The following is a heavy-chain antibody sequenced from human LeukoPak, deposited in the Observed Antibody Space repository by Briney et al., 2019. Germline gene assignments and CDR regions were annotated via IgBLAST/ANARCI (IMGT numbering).Heavy chain of an antibody. CDR1: GLTFSTYC. CDR3: ARLNYDFWSGVWEGYYMDV. V-gene: IGHV3-7*01. J-gene: IGHJ6*03. Sequence: PGGSLRLSCVVSGLTFSTYCMTWVRQAPGKGLEWVANIGEDGSEKYYVDSVKGRFTISRDNAKNSLYLQVNSLRAEDTAVYYCARLNYDFWSGVWEGYYMDVWGKGTTVTVSS. CDR2: IGEDGSEK. D-gene: IGHD3-3*01.